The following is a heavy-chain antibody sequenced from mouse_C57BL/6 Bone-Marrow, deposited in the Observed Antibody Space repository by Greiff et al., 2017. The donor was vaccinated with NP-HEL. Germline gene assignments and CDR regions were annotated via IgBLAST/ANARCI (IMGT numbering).Heavy chain of an antibody. Sequence: VKLMESGAELARPGASVKLSCKASGYTFTSYGISWVKQRTEQGLEWIGEIYPRSGNTYYNEKFKGKATLTADKSSSTAYMELRSLTSEDSAVYFCARSLITTVVDYYAMDYWGQGTSVTVSS. D-gene: IGHD1-1*01. CDR2: IYPRSGNT. J-gene: IGHJ4*01. CDR3: ARSLITTVVDYYAMDY. CDR1: GYTFTSYG. V-gene: IGHV1-81*01.